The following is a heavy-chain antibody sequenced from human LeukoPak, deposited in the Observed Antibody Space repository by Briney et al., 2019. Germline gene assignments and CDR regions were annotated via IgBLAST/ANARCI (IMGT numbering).Heavy chain of an antibody. J-gene: IGHJ4*02. CDR1: GGSISGYH. V-gene: IGHV4-59*12. Sequence: PSETLSLTCTVSGGSISGYHWNWIRQSPGKGLEWIANIFYTGNADYNPSLKSRVTISVDTSKNQFSLKLSSVTAADTAVYYCARGWFGELLPSLDYWGQGTLVTVSS. CDR3: ARGWFGELLPSLDY. D-gene: IGHD3-10*01. CDR2: IFYTGNA.